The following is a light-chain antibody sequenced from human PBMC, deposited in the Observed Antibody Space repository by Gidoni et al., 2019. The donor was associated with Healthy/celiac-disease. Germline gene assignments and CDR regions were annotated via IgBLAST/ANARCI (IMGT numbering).Light chain of an antibody. V-gene: IGLV2-8*01. CDR3: SSYAGSNNLYV. Sequence: QSALTQPPSASGSPGQSVTISCTGPRSDVGGYNYVSWYQPHPGKAPNLMIYEVSKRPSGVPDRFSGSKSGNTASLTVSGLQAEDEADYYCSSYAGSNNLYVFGTGTKVTVL. CDR2: EVS. J-gene: IGLJ1*01. CDR1: RSDVGGYNY.